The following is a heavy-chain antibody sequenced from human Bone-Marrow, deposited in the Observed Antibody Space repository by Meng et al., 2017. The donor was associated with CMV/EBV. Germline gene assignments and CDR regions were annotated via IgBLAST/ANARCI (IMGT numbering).Heavy chain of an antibody. CDR2: INPNSGGT. V-gene: IGHV1-2*02. J-gene: IGHJ6*02. D-gene: IGHD2-2*01. CDR1: GYTFTDYY. CDR3: AREGNACSSTSCYPFRPPTHYYGMDV. Sequence: ASVKVSCKASGYTFTDYYMHWVRQAPGQGLEWMGWINPNSGGTNYAQKFQGRVTMTRDTSISTAYMELSRLRSDDTVVYYCAREGNACSSTSCYPFRPPTHYYGMDVWGQGTTVTVSS.